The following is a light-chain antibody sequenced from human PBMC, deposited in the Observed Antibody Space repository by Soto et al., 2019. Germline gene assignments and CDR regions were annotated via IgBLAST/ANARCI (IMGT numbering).Light chain of an antibody. CDR3: CSYAGSSTPYV. J-gene: IGLJ1*01. CDR2: EGS. CDR1: SSDVGSYNL. V-gene: IGLV2-23*01. Sequence: QPALTQPASVSGSPGQSITISCTGTSSDVGSYNLVSWYQQHPGKAPKLMIYEGSKRPSGVSNHFSGSKSGNTASLTISGLQAEDEADYYCCSYAGSSTPYVFGTGTKVTVL.